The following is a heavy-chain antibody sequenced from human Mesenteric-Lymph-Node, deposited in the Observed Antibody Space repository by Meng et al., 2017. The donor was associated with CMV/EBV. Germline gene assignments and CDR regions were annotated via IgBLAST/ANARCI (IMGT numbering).Heavy chain of an antibody. J-gene: IGHJ3*02. V-gene: IGHV3-21*01. D-gene: IGHD3-22*01. Sequence: GESLKISCAASGFTFSSYSMNWVRQAPGKGLEWVSSISSSSSYIYYADSVKGRFTISRDNAKNSLYLQMNSLRAEDTAVYYCATLGGHYYDSSVGPEFDIWDQGTMVTVSS. CDR1: GFTFSSYS. CDR3: ATLGGHYYDSSVGPEFDI. CDR2: ISSSSSYI.